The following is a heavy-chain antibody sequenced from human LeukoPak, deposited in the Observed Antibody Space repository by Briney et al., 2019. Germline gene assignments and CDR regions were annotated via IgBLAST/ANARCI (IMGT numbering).Heavy chain of an antibody. J-gene: IGHJ6*02. D-gene: IGHD2-2*01. CDR3: ARLGKYCSSTSCHYYYGMDV. Sequence: SETLSLTYAVYGGSFCGYYWSWIRQPPGKGREWIGEINHSRRTNYNPTLKSRVTISVVTSKNQFSLKLSSVTAADTAVYYCARLGKYCSSTSCHYYYGMDVWGQGTTVTVSS. V-gene: IGHV4-34*01. CDR1: GGSFCGYY. CDR2: INHSRRT.